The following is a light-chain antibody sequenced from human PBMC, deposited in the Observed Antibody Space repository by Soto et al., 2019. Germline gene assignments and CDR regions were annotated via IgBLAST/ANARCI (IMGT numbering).Light chain of an antibody. CDR1: QSVSISY. CDR2: GAS. V-gene: IGKV3D-20*02. CDR3: QPRSNWPLIP. Sequence: VVTESACTLSLSPGERAILSCRASQSVSISYLAWYQQKPGQAPRLIIYGASSRATGIQDRSSGSGPGTDFTLTISRLEPEDFGVYYCQPRSNWPLIPFGQGT. J-gene: IGKJ5*01.